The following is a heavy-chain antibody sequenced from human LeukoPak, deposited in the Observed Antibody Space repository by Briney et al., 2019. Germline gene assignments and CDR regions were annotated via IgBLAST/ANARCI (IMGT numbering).Heavy chain of an antibody. Sequence: PSETLSLTCSVSDGSINSYYWNWIRRPPGKGLEWIGYIYYNGNTNYSPSLKSRVTMSVDTSKNLFSLKVSSVTAADTAVYYCARGRRWLQDWGQGTLVTVSS. J-gene: IGHJ4*02. CDR3: ARGRRWLQD. V-gene: IGHV4-59*01. CDR2: IYYNGNT. D-gene: IGHD5-24*01. CDR1: DGSINSYY.